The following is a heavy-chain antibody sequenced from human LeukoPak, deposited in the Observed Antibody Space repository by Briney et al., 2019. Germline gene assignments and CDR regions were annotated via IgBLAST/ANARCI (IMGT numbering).Heavy chain of an antibody. Sequence: GGSLRLSCAASGFTFSSYEMNWVRQAPGKGLEWVSSISSSSSYIYYADFVKGRFTISRDNAKNSLYLQMNSLRAEDTAVYYCARDRINWNDGFDPWGQGILVTVSS. J-gene: IGHJ5*02. D-gene: IGHD1-20*01. CDR2: ISSSSSYI. V-gene: IGHV3-48*03. CDR1: GFTFSSYE. CDR3: ARDRINWNDGFDP.